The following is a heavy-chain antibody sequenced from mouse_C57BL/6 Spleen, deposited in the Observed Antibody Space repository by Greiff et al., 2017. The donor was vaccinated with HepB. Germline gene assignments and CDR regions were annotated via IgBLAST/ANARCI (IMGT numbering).Heavy chain of an antibody. CDR1: GYTFTDYE. Sequence: VQLQQSGAELVRPGASVTLSCKASGYTFTDYEMHWVKQTPVHGLEWIGAIDPETGGTAYNQKFKGKAILTADKSSSTAYMELRSLTSEVSAVYDCTRGGWLGYFDVWGTRTTVTVSS. V-gene: IGHV1-15*01. D-gene: IGHD1-1*02. CDR3: TRGGWLGYFDV. CDR2: IDPETGGT. J-gene: IGHJ1*03.